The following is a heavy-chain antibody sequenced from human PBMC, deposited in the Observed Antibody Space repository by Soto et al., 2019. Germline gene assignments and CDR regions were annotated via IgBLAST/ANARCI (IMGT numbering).Heavy chain of an antibody. D-gene: IGHD3-22*01. CDR3: ASDDSSAPGAFDI. CDR1: GFTFSNYA. Sequence: GGSLRLSCAASGFTFSNYAVTWVRQAPGKGLEWVSTISGSGGSTYYADSVKGRFTISRDNSKNTLYLQMNSLRAEDTAVYYCASDDSSAPGAFDIGGKGTMVTVSS. CDR2: ISGSGGST. J-gene: IGHJ3*02. V-gene: IGHV3-23*01.